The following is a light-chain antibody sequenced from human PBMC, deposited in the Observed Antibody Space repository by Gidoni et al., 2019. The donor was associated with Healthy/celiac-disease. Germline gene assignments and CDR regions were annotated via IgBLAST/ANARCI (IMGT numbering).Light chain of an antibody. CDR1: KLGDKY. J-gene: IGLJ2*01. V-gene: IGLV3-1*01. CDR2: QDS. Sequence: SVSPGQTASITCSGDKLGDKYACWYQQKPGQSPVLVIYQDSKRPSGIPERFSGSNSGNTATLTISGTQAMDEADYYCQAWDSSTVVFGGGTKLTVL. CDR3: QAWDSSTVV.